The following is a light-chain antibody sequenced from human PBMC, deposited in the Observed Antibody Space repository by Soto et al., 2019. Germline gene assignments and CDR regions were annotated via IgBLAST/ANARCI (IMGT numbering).Light chain of an antibody. V-gene: IGLV2-14*01. J-gene: IGLJ2*01. CDR3: SSYTSSSTLVV. Sequence: QSALTHPASVSGSPGQSITISCTGTSSDVGGYNYVSWYQQHPGKAPKLMIYDVSNRPSGVSNRFSGSKSGNTASLTISGLQAEDEADYYGSSYTSSSTLVVFGGGTKLTVL. CDR1: SSDVGGYNY. CDR2: DVS.